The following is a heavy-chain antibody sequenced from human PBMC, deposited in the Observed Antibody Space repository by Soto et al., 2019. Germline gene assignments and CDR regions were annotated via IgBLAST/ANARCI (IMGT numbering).Heavy chain of an antibody. D-gene: IGHD1-26*01. Sequence: GESLKISCKGSGYSFTNYWIGWVRQMPGKGLEWTGIIYPGDSHAIYSPSFQGQVTMSADKSISTAYLQWSSLKASDTAMYYCARPYSGGPNDPFDVWGLGTMVTVSS. CDR2: IYPGDSHA. CDR3: ARPYSGGPNDPFDV. V-gene: IGHV5-51*01. J-gene: IGHJ3*01. CDR1: GYSFTNYW.